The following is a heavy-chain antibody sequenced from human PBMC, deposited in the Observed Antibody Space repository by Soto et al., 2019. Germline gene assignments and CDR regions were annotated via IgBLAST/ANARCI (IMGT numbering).Heavy chain of an antibody. D-gene: IGHD6-13*01. CDR2: INAGSGNT. J-gene: IGHJ5*02. Sequence: QVQLVQSGAEVKKPGASVKVSCTASGYTFTHYAIHWVRHAPGQRLEWMGFINAGSGNTKYSQTFQGRLTFTKDTSASTAYIDLSSLRSEDTAIYYYARGLAADAAWGQGTLVTVSS. CDR3: ARGLAADAA. V-gene: IGHV1-3*01. CDR1: GYTFTHYA.